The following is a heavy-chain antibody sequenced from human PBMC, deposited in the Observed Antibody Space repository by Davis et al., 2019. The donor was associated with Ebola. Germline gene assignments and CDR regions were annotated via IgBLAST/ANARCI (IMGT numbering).Heavy chain of an antibody. CDR2: ISFDGSNK. J-gene: IGHJ3*02. CDR1: GFTFSSFA. CDR3: ARPLYQLLLLYAFDI. Sequence: GESLKISCAASGFTFSSFAMHWVRQAPGKGLEWVAFISFDGSNKYYADSVKGRFTISRDNSKNTLYLQMNTLRPEDTAVYYCARPLYQLLLLYAFDIWGQGTMVNVSS. V-gene: IGHV3-30-3*01. D-gene: IGHD2-2*01.